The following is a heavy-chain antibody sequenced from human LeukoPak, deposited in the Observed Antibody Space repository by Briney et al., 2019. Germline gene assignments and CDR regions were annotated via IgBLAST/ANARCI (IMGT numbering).Heavy chain of an antibody. J-gene: IGHJ4*02. CDR1: GFIFSNAW. CDR3: STDNDYGDYGLDY. CDR2: IKRTTDGGTT. V-gene: IGHV3-15*01. D-gene: IGHD4-17*01. Sequence: GGSLRLSCAAPGFIFSNAWMTWVRQGPGKGLEWVGRIKRTTDGGTTDYATPVKGRFIISRDDSKNTLYLQMNALKTEDTAVYYCSTDNDYGDYGLDYWGRGTLVTVSS.